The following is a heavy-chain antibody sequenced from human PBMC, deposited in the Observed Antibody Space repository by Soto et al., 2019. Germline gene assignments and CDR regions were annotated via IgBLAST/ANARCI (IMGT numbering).Heavy chain of an antibody. J-gene: IGHJ6*02. CDR2: IIPIFGTA. D-gene: IGHD3-10*01. Sequence: QVQLVQSGAEVKKPGSSVKVSCKASGGTFSSYAISWVRQAPGQGLEWMGGIIPIFGTANYAQKFQGRVTINADKSTSTDYMALRRMRAEDTAVYYCARNYGSGSSSYYYYYGMDVWGQGSTVTVAS. CDR1: GGTFSSYA. CDR3: ARNYGSGSSSYYYYYGMDV. V-gene: IGHV1-69*06.